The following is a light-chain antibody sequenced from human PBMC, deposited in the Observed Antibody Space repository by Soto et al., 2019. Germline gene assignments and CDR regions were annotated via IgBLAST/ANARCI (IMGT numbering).Light chain of an antibody. V-gene: IGKV3-20*01. J-gene: IGKJ2*01. CDR1: QTVSSSY. Sequence: EIVLTHSPGTLSLSPGERATLSCRASQTVSSSYLAWYQQIPGQAPRLLIYATSSRATGIPDRFSSSGSGTDFTLTIGGLGPEDFAAYYCQQEDTSPTRYIFGQGTKLEIK. CDR3: QQEDTSPTRYI. CDR2: ATS.